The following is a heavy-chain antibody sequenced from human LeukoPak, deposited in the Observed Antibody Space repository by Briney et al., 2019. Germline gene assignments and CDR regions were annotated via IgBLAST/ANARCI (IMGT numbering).Heavy chain of an antibody. CDR2: ISYDGSNK. V-gene: IGHV3-30*04. CDR1: GFTFSSYA. D-gene: IGHD2-15*01. Sequence: GGSLRLSCAASGFTFSSYAMHWVRQAPGKGLEWVAVISYDGSNKYYADSVKGRFTISRDNSKNTLYLQMNSLRAEDTAGYYCARDLPYCSGGSCYSDYFDYWGQGTLVTVSS. CDR3: ARDLPYCSGGSCYSDYFDY. J-gene: IGHJ4*02.